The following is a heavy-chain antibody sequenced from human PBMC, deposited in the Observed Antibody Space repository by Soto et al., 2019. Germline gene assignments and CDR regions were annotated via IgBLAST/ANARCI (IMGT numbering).Heavy chain of an antibody. D-gene: IGHD3-9*01. J-gene: IGHJ4*02. CDR1: GGSIHSGGYY. CDR3: ARLTHYFDY. V-gene: IGHV4-31*03. CDR2: IYYSGST. Sequence: TLSPTCPFSGGSIHSGGYYWSWIRQHPGKGLEWIGYIYYSGSTYYNPSLKSRVTLSVDTSKNQFSLKLSSVTAADTAVYYCARLTHYFDYWGQGTLVTVSS.